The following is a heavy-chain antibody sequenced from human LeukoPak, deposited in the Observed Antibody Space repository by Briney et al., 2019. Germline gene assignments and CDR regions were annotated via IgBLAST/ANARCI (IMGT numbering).Heavy chain of an antibody. CDR2: ISSSSYI. J-gene: IGHJ4*02. D-gene: IGHD3-9*01. V-gene: IGHV3-21*01. Sequence: GSLRLSCAASGFTFSSYSMNWVRQAPGKGLEWVSSISSSSYIYYADSVKGRFTISRDNAKNSLYLQMNSLRAEDTAVYYCARDVPDILTGYYLGLDYFDYWGQGTLVTVSS. CDR1: GFTFSSYS. CDR3: ARDVPDILTGYYLGLDYFDY.